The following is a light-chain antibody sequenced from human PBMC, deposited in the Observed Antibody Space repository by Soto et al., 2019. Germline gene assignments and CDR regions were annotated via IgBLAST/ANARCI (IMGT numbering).Light chain of an antibody. CDR3: MQALQTPLYT. CDR1: QSLLHGNGYDY. CDR2: LDS. V-gene: IGKV2-28*01. Sequence: DIVMTQSPLSLPVTPGEPASISCRSSQSLLHGNGYDYLDWYLQKPGQAPQLLIYLDSNRASGVPDRFNGSGSGTDFTLEISRVEAEDVGVYYCMQALQTPLYTFGQGTKLEIK. J-gene: IGKJ2*01.